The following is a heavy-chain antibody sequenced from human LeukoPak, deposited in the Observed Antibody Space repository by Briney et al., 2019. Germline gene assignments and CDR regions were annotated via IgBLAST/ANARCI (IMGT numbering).Heavy chain of an antibody. V-gene: IGHV3-7*01. CDR3: ARGSQVTWIQLWSYYFDY. CDR2: IKQDGSEK. CDR1: GFTFSSYW. D-gene: IGHD5-18*01. J-gene: IGHJ4*02. Sequence: PGGSLRLSCAASGFTFSSYWMSWVRQAPGKGLEWVANIKQDGSEKYYVDSVKGRFTISRDNAKNSLYLQMNSLRAEDTAVYYCARGSQVTWIQLWSYYFDYWGQGTLVTVSS.